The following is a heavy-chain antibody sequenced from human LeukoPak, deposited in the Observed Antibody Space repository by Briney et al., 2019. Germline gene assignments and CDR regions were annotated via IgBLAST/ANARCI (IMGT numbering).Heavy chain of an antibody. CDR1: GYIFTGYY. V-gene: IGHV1-2*04. CDR2: INPNSGGT. Sequence: ASVKVSCEASGYIFTGYYMHWVRQAPGQGLEWMGRINPNSGGTNYAQKFQDSVTMTRDTSIRTAYMELSRLRSDDTAVYYCARDLGHYSGSDPGDYWGQGTLVTVSS. J-gene: IGHJ4*02. D-gene: IGHD1-26*01. CDR3: ARDLGHYSGSDPGDY.